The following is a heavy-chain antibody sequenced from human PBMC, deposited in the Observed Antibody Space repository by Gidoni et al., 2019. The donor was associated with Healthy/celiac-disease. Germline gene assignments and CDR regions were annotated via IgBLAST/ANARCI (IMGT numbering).Heavy chain of an antibody. CDR2: IYYSGST. D-gene: IGHD5-12*01. J-gene: IGHJ4*02. Sequence: QVQLQESGPGLVKPSETLSLTCTVPGGSISSYYWSWIRQPPGKGLEWIGYIYYSGSTNYNPSLKSRVTISVDTSKNQFSLKLSSVTAADTAVYYCARAPRDGYNPDYWGQGTLVTVSS. V-gene: IGHV4-59*01. CDR3: ARAPRDGYNPDY. CDR1: GGSISSYY.